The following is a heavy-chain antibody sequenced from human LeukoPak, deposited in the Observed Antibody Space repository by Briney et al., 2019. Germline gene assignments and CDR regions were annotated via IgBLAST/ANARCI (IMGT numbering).Heavy chain of an antibody. CDR2: ISYDGSNE. CDR3: ARDYHGSGSLTTFDY. D-gene: IGHD3-10*01. J-gene: IGHJ4*02. CDR1: GFTFSSYG. V-gene: IGHV3-30*03. Sequence: GGSLRLSCVASGFTFSSYGMHWVRQAPGKGLEWVAFISYDGSNENIADSVKGRFIISRDNSKNTLYLQMNSLRAEDTAVYYCARDYHGSGSLTTFDYWGQGTLVTVSS.